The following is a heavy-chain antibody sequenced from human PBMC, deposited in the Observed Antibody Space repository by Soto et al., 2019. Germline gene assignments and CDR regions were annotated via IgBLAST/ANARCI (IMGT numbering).Heavy chain of an antibody. V-gene: IGHV3-30*18. D-gene: IGHD2-2*01. Sequence: ESGGGVVQPGRSLRLSCAASGFTFSSYGMHWVRQAPGKGLEWVAVISYDGNNKYYADSVKGRFTISRDSSKNTLFLHMNSLRAEDTAVYYCAKDWGDIEVVPGAVTEYWGQGTLVTVSS. J-gene: IGHJ4*02. CDR1: GFTFSSYG. CDR3: AKDWGDIEVVPGAVTEY. CDR2: ISYDGNNK.